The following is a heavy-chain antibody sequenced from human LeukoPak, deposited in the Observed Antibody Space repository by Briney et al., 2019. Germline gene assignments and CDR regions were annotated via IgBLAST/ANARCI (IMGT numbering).Heavy chain of an antibody. D-gene: IGHD1-26*01. V-gene: IGHV3-23*01. J-gene: IGHJ4*02. CDR3: AKDLEWELLGGVDY. CDR1: GFTFSSYA. Sequence: GSLRLSCAASGFTFSSYAMSWVRQAPGKGLGWVSAISGSGGSTYYADSVKGRFTISRDNSKNTLYLQMNSLRAEDTAVYYCAKDLEWELLGGVDYWGQGTLVTVSS. CDR2: ISGSGGST.